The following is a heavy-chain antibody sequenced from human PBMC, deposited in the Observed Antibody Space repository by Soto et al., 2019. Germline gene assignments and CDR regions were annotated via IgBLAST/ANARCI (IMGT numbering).Heavy chain of an antibody. CDR3: ARDYYGSGRLNAHNWFDP. CDR2: ISAYNGNT. Sequence: ASVKVSCKASGYTFTSYGISWVRQAPGQGLEWMGWISAYNGNTNYAQKLQGRVTMTTDTSTSTAYMELRSLRFDDTAVYYCARDYYGSGRLNAHNWFDPWGQGTLVTVSS. CDR1: GYTFTSYG. J-gene: IGHJ5*02. V-gene: IGHV1-18*01. D-gene: IGHD3-10*01.